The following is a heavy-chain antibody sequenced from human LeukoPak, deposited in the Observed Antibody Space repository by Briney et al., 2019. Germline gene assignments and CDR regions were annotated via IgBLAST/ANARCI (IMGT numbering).Heavy chain of an antibody. V-gene: IGHV3-30*02. CDR3: AKEGTASKPSDLDY. J-gene: IGHJ4*02. Sequence: PVGSLRLSCAASGFIFSDYGIHWVRQAPGKGLEWVAFIRFDGSSKYYTDSVKGRFTISRDNSRNTVYLQMNSLRVEDTAVYYCAKEGTASKPSDLDYWGQGTLVTVSS. CDR2: IRFDGSSK. D-gene: IGHD1/OR15-1a*01. CDR1: GFIFSDYG.